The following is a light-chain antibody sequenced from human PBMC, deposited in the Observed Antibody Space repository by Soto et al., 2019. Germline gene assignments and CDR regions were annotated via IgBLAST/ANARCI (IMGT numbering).Light chain of an antibody. J-gene: IGLJ1*01. Sequence: QSALMQPPSVSGAPGQRVTISCTGSSSNIGAGYDVHWYQQLPGTAPKLLIYRNTNRPSGVPDRFSGSKSGTSASLAITGLQAEDEADYYCQSCDSSLSGSGVFGTGTKVTVL. CDR3: QSCDSSLSGSGV. CDR2: RNT. V-gene: IGLV1-40*01. CDR1: SSNIGAGYD.